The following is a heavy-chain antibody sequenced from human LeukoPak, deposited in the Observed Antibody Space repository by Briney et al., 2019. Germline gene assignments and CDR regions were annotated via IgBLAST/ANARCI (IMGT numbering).Heavy chain of an antibody. CDR3: ARVYYYGSGSWP. V-gene: IGHV1-18*01. D-gene: IGHD3-10*01. CDR1: GYTFTSYG. J-gene: IGHJ4*02. CDR2: VSAYNGNT. Sequence: ASVKVSCKASGYTFTSYGISWVRQAPGQGLEWMRWVSAYNGNTNYAQKLQGRVTMTTDTSTSTAYMELRSLRSDDTAVYYCARVYYYGSGSWPWGQGTLVTVSS.